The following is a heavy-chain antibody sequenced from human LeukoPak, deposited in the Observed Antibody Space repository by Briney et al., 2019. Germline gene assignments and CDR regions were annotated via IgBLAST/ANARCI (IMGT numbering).Heavy chain of an antibody. J-gene: IGHJ4*02. V-gene: IGHV3-23*01. CDR3: AKTRPGIAAAGRRHYFDY. CDR2: ISGSGGST. CDR1: GFTFSIYA. Sequence: GGSLRLSCAASGFTFSIYAMSWVRQAPGKGLEWVSAISGSGGSTYYADSVKGRFTISRDNSKNTLYLQMNSLRAEDTAVYYCAKTRPGIAAAGRRHYFDYWGQGTLVTVSS. D-gene: IGHD6-13*01.